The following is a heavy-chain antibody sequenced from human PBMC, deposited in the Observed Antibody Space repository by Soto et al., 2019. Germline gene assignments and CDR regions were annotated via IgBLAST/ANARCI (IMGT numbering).Heavy chain of an antibody. CDR2: ISSRSGSI. Sequence: GGSLRLSCAASGFTFSSYTMNWVRQAPGKGLEWVSAISSRSGSIYYADSVKGRFTISRDNSKNTLYLQMNSLRAEDTAVYYCAKDGYSRSPYYFDYWGQGTLVTAPQ. D-gene: IGHD6-13*01. CDR3: AKDGYSRSPYYFDY. J-gene: IGHJ4*02. V-gene: IGHV3-23*01. CDR1: GFTFSSYT.